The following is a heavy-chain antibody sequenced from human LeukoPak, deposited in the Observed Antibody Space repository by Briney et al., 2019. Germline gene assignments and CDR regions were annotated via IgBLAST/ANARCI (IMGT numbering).Heavy chain of an antibody. D-gene: IGHD5-12*01. J-gene: IGHJ4*02. CDR1: GFTFTSYA. V-gene: IGHV3-23*01. Sequence: GGSLRLSCVASGFTFTSYAMSWVRRAPGQGLEWVSAISGSGTSTYCAGSVKGRFTLSRDNSKNTLYLQMNSLRAEDTAVYYCAKIKSGYYHFDYWGQGSLVTVSS. CDR2: ISGSGTST. CDR3: AKIKSGYYHFDY.